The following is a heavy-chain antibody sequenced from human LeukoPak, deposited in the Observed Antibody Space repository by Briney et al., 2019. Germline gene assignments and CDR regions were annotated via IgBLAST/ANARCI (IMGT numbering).Heavy chain of an antibody. V-gene: IGHV3-7*01. CDR2: IKPDGSAQ. CDR1: GFTFSNSW. J-gene: IGHJ5*02. Sequence: GGSLRLSCAASGFTFSNSWMSWVRQAPGKGLEWVATIKPDGSAQYYVDSVKGRFTISRDDAKNSLFLQINSLRAEDTAVYYCANGGTYSSGPWGQGTLVTVSS. CDR3: ANGGTYSSGP. D-gene: IGHD3-22*01.